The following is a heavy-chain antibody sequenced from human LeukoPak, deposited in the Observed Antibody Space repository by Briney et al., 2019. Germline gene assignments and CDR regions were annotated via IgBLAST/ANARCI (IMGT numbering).Heavy chain of an antibody. CDR3: ARSGSAHYYYYMDV. Sequence: SETLSLTCAVYGGSFSGYYRSWIRQPPGKGLEWIGEINHSGSTNYNPSLKSRVTISVDTSKNQFSLKLSSVTAADTAVYYCARSGSAHYYYYMDVWGKGTTVTISS. D-gene: IGHD2-8*02. CDR2: INHSGST. V-gene: IGHV4-34*01. J-gene: IGHJ6*03. CDR1: GGSFSGYY.